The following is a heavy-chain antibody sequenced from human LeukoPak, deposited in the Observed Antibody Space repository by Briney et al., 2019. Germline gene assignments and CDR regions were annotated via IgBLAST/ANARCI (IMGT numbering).Heavy chain of an antibody. CDR3: AKRNDFWSGNDAFDI. J-gene: IGHJ3*02. D-gene: IGHD3-3*01. CDR1: GYTFTSYG. Sequence: ASVKVSCKASGYTFTSYGISWVRQAPGQGLEWMGWITDYSGNTNYAQKFQGRVTITRNTSISTAYMELSSLRSEDTAVYYCAKRNDFWSGNDAFDIWGQGTMVTVSS. CDR2: ITDYSGNT. V-gene: IGHV1-8*03.